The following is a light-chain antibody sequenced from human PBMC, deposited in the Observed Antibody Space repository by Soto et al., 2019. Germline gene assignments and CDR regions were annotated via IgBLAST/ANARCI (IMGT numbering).Light chain of an antibody. Sequence: EILMTQSPATLSVSPGERATRSCRASQSVSSDLAWYQQKPGQAPRLLIYGASSRATGILARFSGSGSGTEFTLTISSLQPEDFAVYYCQQYNNWPPYTFGQGSKLEIK. V-gene: IGKV3-15*01. J-gene: IGKJ2*01. CDR1: QSVSSD. CDR3: QQYNNWPPYT. CDR2: GAS.